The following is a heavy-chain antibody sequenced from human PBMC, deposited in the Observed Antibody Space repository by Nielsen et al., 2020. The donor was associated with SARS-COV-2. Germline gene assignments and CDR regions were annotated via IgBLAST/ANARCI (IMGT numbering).Heavy chain of an antibody. D-gene: IGHD5-24*01. CDR2: IFYRGNT. J-gene: IGHJ4*02. CDR1: GGSISTGSHY. V-gene: IGHV4-61*01. CDR3: GRIDMATISVDY. Sequence: SETLSLTCIVSGGSISTGSHYWSWILQPTGKGLEWIGYIFYRGNTNYNPSLKSRVTISVDTSKNQFSLKVNSVTAADTAVYYCGRIDMATISVDYWGRGTLVTVSS.